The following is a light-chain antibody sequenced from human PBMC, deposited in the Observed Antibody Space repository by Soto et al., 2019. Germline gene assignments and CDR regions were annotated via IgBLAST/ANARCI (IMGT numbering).Light chain of an antibody. CDR1: QSVSSN. Sequence: EIVMTQSPATLSVSPGERATLSCRASQSVSSNLAWYLQKPGQAPRLLVSGASTRATGVPARFSGSGSGTEFTLTISRLQSEDFAIYYCQQYNAWTLTFGGGTKVEIQ. V-gene: IGKV3-15*01. J-gene: IGKJ4*01. CDR3: QQYNAWTLT. CDR2: GAS.